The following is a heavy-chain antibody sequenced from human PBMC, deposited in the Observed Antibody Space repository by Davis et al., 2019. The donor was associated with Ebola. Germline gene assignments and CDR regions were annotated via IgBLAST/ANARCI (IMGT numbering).Heavy chain of an antibody. V-gene: IGHV1-18*01. Sequence: ASVKVSCKASGYIFSDYGITWVRQAPGQGLEWMGWMSPYSGITNYPQKFQGRVTMTADTSTSTAYMELRSLRSDDTAVYYCVREGEIFGVVFFQYWGQGTLVTVSS. J-gene: IGHJ4*02. CDR2: MSPYSGIT. CDR3: VREGEIFGVVFFQY. CDR1: GYIFSDYG. D-gene: IGHD3-3*01.